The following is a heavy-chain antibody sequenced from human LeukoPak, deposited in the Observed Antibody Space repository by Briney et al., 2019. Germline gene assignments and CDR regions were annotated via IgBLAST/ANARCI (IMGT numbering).Heavy chain of an antibody. CDR2: ISAYNGNT. D-gene: IGHD3-10*01. CDR1: GGTFSSYA. CDR3: ARTGPPVLLWFGEPTPRDAFDI. J-gene: IGHJ3*02. Sequence: ASVKVSCKASGGTFSSYAISWVRQAPGQGLEWMGWISAYNGNTNYAQKPQGRVTMTTDTSTSTAYMELRSLRSDDTAVYYCARTGPPVLLWFGEPTPRDAFDIWGQGTMVTVSS. V-gene: IGHV1-18*01.